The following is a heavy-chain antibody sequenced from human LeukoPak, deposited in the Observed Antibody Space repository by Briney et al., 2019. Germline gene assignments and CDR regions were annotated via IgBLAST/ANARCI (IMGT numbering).Heavy chain of an antibody. D-gene: IGHD6-13*01. V-gene: IGHV3-13*01. J-gene: IGHJ3*02. CDR2: IGTAGDT. CDR3: ARSGSSSYWVDDAFDI. CDR1: GFTFSSYD. Sequence: GGSLRLSCAASGFTFSSYDMHWVRQATGKGLEWVSAIGTAGDTYYPGSVKGRFTISRENAKNSLYLQMNSLRAEDTAVYYCARSGSSSYWVDDAFDIWGQGTMVTVSS.